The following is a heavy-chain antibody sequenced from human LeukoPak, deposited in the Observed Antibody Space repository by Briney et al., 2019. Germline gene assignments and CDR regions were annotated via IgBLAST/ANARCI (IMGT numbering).Heavy chain of an antibody. CDR3: ARRDIVVVVSASDY. J-gene: IGHJ4*02. Sequence: PGGSLRLSCAASGFTFSNYVMIWVRQAPGKGLEWVSGITASGDSTYYGDSVKGRFTMSGDNSKNTVYLQMNSLRVDDTAVYFCARRDIVVVVSASDYWGQGTLVTVSS. CDR1: GFTFSNYV. CDR2: ITASGDST. D-gene: IGHD2-15*01. V-gene: IGHV3-23*01.